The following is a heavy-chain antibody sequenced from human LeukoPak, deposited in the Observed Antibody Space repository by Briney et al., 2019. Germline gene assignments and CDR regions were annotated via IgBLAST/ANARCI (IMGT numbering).Heavy chain of an antibody. J-gene: IGHJ6*03. CDR2: IYYSGST. Sequence: SETLSLTCTVSGGSISSSSYYWGWIRQPPGKGLEWIGSIYYSGSTYYNPSLKSRVTISVDTSKNQFSLKLSSVTAADTAVYYCARGVATTNLPQYYYYMDVWGKGTTVTVSS. V-gene: IGHV4-39*01. CDR3: ARGVATTNLPQYYYYMDV. D-gene: IGHD5-12*01. CDR1: GGSISSSSYY.